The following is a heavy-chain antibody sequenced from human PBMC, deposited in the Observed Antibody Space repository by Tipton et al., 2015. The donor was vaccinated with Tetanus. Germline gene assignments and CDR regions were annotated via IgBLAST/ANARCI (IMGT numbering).Heavy chain of an antibody. D-gene: IGHD5-12*01. J-gene: IGHJ4*02. CDR3: ARNHPPRGYPYGGFHS. CDR2: IYNSGGT. V-gene: IGHV4-31*03. CDR1: GGSISTGGYY. Sequence: TLSLTCTVSGGSISTGGYYWSWIRQHPGKGLEWIGDIYNSGGTYYNPSLKSRVTISIDGSKTQFSLKLTSVTAADTAVYYCARNHPPRGYPYGGFHSWGQGTLVTVSS.